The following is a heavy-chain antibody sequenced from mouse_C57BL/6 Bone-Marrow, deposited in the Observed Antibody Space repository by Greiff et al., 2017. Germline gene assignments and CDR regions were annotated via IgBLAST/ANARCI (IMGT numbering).Heavy chain of an antibody. Sequence: VQLQQSGAELVKPGASVKLSCKASGYTFTEYTIHWVKQRSGQGLEWIGWFYPGSGSIKYNEKFKDKATLTADKSSSTVYMELSRLTSEDSAVYFCARHEDVQYYGSRRGTWFAYWGQGTLVTVSA. J-gene: IGHJ3*01. D-gene: IGHD1-1*01. V-gene: IGHV1-62-2*01. CDR3: ARHEDVQYYGSRRGTWFAY. CDR1: GYTFTEYT. CDR2: FYPGSGSI.